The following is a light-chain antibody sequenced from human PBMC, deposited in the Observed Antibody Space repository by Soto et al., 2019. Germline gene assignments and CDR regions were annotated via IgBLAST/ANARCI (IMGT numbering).Light chain of an antibody. CDR3: GLYTLSDTVI. CDR2: DVT. J-gene: IGLJ2*01. Sequence: QSVLTQPASVSGSPGQSITISCTGTSSDVGGYHYVSWYQQSPGTSPKLLIYDVTKRPLGVSDRFSGSKSGNTASLTISGLQTDDEADYYCGLYTLSDTVILGGGTQLTVL. V-gene: IGLV2-14*01. CDR1: SSDVGGYHY.